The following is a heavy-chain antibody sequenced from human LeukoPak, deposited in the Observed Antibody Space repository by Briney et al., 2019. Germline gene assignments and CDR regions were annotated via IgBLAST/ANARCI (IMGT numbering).Heavy chain of an antibody. CDR1: GGSFSGYY. CDR3: ARPSWGYSYGYVY. D-gene: IGHD5-18*01. V-gene: IGHV4-34*01. CDR2: INHSGST. Sequence: SETLSLTCAVYGGSFSGYYWSWIRQPPGKGLEWIGEINHSGSTNYNPSLKSRVTISVDTSKNQFSLKLSSVTAADTAVYYCARPSWGYSYGYVYWGQGTLDTVSS. J-gene: IGHJ4*02.